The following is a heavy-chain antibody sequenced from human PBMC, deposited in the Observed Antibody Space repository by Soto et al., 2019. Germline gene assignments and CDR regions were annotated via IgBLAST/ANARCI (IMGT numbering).Heavy chain of an antibody. CDR2: INPNSGDT. D-gene: IGHD4-4*01. Sequence: ASVKVSCKASGYTFTDYYMHWVRQAPGQGLEWMGWINPNSGDTNYAQKFQGRVTMTRDTSISTAYMELSSLRSDDTAVYYCARGDYSVYYYHYVMDVWGQGTTVTVSS. J-gene: IGHJ6*02. CDR1: GYTFTDYY. V-gene: IGHV1-2*02. CDR3: ARGDYSVYYYHYVMDV.